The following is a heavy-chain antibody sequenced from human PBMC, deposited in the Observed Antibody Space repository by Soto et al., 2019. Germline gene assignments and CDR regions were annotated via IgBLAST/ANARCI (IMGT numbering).Heavy chain of an antibody. J-gene: IGHJ6*02. D-gene: IGHD3-3*01. CDR1: GCTFSSYA. Sequence: PGGSLSLSCAASGCTFSSYAMHWVRQGQGKGLEWVAVISYDGSNKYYADSVKGRFTISRDNSKNTLYLQMNSLRAEDTAVYYCARDGGSITIFGVVDGMDVWGQGTTVTVSS. V-gene: IGHV3-30-3*01. CDR3: ARDGGSITIFGVVDGMDV. CDR2: ISYDGSNK.